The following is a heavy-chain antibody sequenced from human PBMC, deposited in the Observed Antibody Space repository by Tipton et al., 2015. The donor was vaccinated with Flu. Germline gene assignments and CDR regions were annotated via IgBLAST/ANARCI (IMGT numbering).Heavy chain of an antibody. J-gene: IGHJ4*02. D-gene: IGHD5-12*01. CDR2: IYAGGTT. V-gene: IGHV3-66*02. CDR3: ARDVSGYSGYVH. CDR1: GFIASDNF. Sequence: SLRLSCAASGFIASDNFMSWVRQAPGKGLEWVSIIYAGGTTSYADSVKGRFTISRDNSKNTLYLQMNSLRPEDTAVYYCARDVSGYSGYVHWGQGTLVTVSS.